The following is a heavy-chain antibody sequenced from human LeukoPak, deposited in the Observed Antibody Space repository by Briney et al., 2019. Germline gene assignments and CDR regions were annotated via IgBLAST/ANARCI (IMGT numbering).Heavy chain of an antibody. Sequence: GGSLRLSCAASGFTFSNYAMSWVRQAPGKGLEWVSAITGSGGNTYYADSVKGRFTISRDNSKNTVFLQMNSLRAEDTAVYYCARGGRYFDWLLGYWGQGTLVTVSS. J-gene: IGHJ4*02. CDR2: ITGSGGNT. V-gene: IGHV3-23*01. CDR3: ARGGRYFDWLLGY. CDR1: GFTFSNYA. D-gene: IGHD3-9*01.